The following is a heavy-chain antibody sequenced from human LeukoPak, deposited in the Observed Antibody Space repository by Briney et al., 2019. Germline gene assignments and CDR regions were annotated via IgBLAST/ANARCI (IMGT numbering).Heavy chain of an antibody. J-gene: IGHJ4*02. Sequence: GESLKISCKGSGYSFTSSWIGWVRQMPGKGLEWMGIIYPGDSDTRYSPSFQGQVAISADKSISTAYLQWSSLKASDTAMYYCAIYSDTYYFDHWGQGTLVTVSS. CDR2: IYPGDSDT. CDR3: AIYSDTYYFDH. D-gene: IGHD1-26*01. V-gene: IGHV5-51*01. CDR1: GYSFTSSW.